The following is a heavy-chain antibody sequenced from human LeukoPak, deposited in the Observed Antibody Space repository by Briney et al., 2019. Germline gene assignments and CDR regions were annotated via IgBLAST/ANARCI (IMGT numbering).Heavy chain of an antibody. Sequence: SVKVSCKASGDTFSGFAISWVRQAPGQGLEWMGRIIPNFGITYSAQKFQDRLTITADKSTNTASMELSSLRFEDTAVYYCARDFAWGSGGAPIDDNWLDPWGQGTLVTVSS. J-gene: IGHJ5*02. CDR3: ARDFAWGSGGAPIDDNWLDP. V-gene: IGHV1-69*04. CDR2: IIPNFGIT. D-gene: IGHD7-27*01. CDR1: GDTFSGFA.